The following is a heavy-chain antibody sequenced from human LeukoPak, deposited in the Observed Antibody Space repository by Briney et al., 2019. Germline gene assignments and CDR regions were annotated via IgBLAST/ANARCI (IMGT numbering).Heavy chain of an antibody. J-gene: IGHJ4*02. CDR3: ARGFHYYGSGSYWTN. Sequence: SETLSLTCTVSGYSISSGYYLGWIRQPPGKGLEWIGSNYHSGNTYYNPSLKSRVTISVDTSKNQFSLRLSSVIDADRAVYYCARGFHYYGSGSYWTNWGQGTLVTVSS. D-gene: IGHD3-10*01. CDR2: NYHSGNT. CDR1: GYSISSGYY. V-gene: IGHV4-38-2*02.